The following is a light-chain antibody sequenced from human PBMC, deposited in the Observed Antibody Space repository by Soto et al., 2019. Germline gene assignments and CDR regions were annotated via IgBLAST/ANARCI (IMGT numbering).Light chain of an antibody. CDR2: EGN. CDR1: SGDVDASRY. CDR3: TSHTPHITL. J-gene: IGLJ2*01. V-gene: IGLV2-14*03. Sequence: QSVLTQPASVSGSPGQSITISCTGTSGDVDASRYVAWYQQHPNKAPKVLIYEGNNRPSGVSDRFSGSKSGNTASLTISGLQAEDEADYYCTSHTPHITLFGGGTKLTVL.